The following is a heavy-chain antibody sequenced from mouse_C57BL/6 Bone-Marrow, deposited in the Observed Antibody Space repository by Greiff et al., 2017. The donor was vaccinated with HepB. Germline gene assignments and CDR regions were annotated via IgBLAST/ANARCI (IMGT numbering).Heavy chain of an antibody. CDR2: ISYDGSN. CDR3: ATHYDYFDY. Sequence: EVQLQQSGPGLVKPSQSLSLTCSVTGYSITSGYYWNWIRQFPGNKLEWMGYISYDGSNNYNPSLKNRISITRDTSKNQFFLKLNSVTTEDTATYYCATHYDYFDYWGQGTTLTVSS. CDR1: GYSITSGYY. D-gene: IGHD2-4*01. V-gene: IGHV3-6*01. J-gene: IGHJ2*01.